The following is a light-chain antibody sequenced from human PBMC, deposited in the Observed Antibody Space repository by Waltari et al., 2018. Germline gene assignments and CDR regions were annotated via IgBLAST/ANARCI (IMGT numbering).Light chain of an antibody. CDR3: HQYVESPAT. J-gene: IGKJ1*01. V-gene: IGKV3-20*01. Sequence: SCWASPSVSTYLAWSQQKPVQAPRLLIYHASTRATGIPDRFSGSGSGTDFSFTISRLEPEDFAMYYCHQYVESPATFGQGTKVEIK. CDR1: PSVSTY. CDR2: HAS.